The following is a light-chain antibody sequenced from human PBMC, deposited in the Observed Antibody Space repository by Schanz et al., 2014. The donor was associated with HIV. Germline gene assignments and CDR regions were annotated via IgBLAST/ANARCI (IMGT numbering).Light chain of an antibody. V-gene: IGLV2-14*03. Sequence: QSALTQPASVSGSPGQSITISCTGTSSDVGGYNYVSWYQHHPGKVPKLMIYDVSNRPSGVSNRFSGYKSGNTASLTVSVLQAEDEADYYCSSYAGSNTYVFGAGTKLTVL. CDR3: SSYAGSNTYV. J-gene: IGLJ1*01. CDR1: SSDVGGYNY. CDR2: DVS.